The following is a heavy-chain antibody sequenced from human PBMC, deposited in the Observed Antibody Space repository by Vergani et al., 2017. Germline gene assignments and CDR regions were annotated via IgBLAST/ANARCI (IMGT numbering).Heavy chain of an antibody. J-gene: IGHJ5*02. CDR2: IKADGGET. Sequence: EDHLVEFGGGLVQPGESLRLSCTAAGFMFTSNWMSWVRQAPGKGLEWVAKIKADGGETYYADSVKGRFTISRDNAKNLLYLQMNSLRGDDTAIYYCARHSSGYSWGQGTVVTVSS. D-gene: IGHD3-22*01. V-gene: IGHV3-7*01. CDR3: ARHSSGYS. CDR1: GFMFTSNW.